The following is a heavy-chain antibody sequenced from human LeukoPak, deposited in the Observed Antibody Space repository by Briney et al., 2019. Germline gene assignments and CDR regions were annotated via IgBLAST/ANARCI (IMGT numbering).Heavy chain of an antibody. Sequence: PGGSLRLSCAASGLTFSAYSMNWVRQAPGKGLEWVAVVSYDGTETKYADSVKGRLNLSRDNSKNTVYLQMNSLTFEDTAVYYCARSARGVIFDVWGKGTTVTVSS. CDR3: ARSARGVIFDV. D-gene: IGHD3-10*01. CDR2: VSYDGTET. J-gene: IGHJ6*04. CDR1: GLTFSAYS. V-gene: IGHV3-30*03.